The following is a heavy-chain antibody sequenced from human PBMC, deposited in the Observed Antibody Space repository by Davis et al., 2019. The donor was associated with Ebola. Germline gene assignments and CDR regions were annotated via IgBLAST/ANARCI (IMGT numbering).Heavy chain of an antibody. J-gene: IGHJ6*02. CDR2: ISAYNGNT. D-gene: IGHD2-15*01. CDR1: GYTFTGYS. CDR3: ARDAHLYLVVVAATPDSSLYYYYGMDV. V-gene: IGHV1-18*04. Sequence: ASVKVSCKASGYTFTGYSMHWVRQAPGQGLEWMGWISAYNGNTNYAQKLQGRVTMTTDTSTSTAYMELRSLRSDDTAVYYCARDAHLYLVVVAATPDSSLYYYYGMDVWGQGTTVTVSS.